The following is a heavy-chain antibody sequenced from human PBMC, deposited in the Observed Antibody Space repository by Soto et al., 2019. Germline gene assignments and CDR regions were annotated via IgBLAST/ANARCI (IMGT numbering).Heavy chain of an antibody. V-gene: IGHV1-3*01. CDR1: GYTFTSYA. CDR3: ASGLAGNWNDGFLDY. CDR2: INAGNGNT. D-gene: IGHD1-20*01. Sequence: GASVKVSCKASGYTFTSYAMHWVRQAPGQRLEWMGWINAGNGNTKYSQKFQGRVTITRDTSASTAYMELSSLRSEDTAVYYCASGLAGNWNDGFLDYWGQGTLVTVSS. J-gene: IGHJ4*02.